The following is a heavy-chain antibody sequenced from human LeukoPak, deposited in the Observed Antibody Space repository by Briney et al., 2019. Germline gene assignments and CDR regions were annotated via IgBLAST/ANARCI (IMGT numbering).Heavy chain of an antibody. CDR1: GFTFSSYW. V-gene: IGHV3-74*01. CDR2: INTDGSST. CDR3: ARDLNVLLQNYRSSWYPADY. J-gene: IGHJ4*02. Sequence: GGSLRLSCAASGFTFSSYWMHWVRQAPGKGLVWVSRINTDGSSTSYADSVKGRFTISRDNAKNTLYLQMNSLRVEDTAVYYCARDLNVLLQNYRSSWYPADYWGQGTLVTVSS. D-gene: IGHD6-13*01.